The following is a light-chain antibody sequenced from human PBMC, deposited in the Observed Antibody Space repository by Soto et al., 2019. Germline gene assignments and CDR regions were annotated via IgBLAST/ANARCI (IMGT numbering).Light chain of an antibody. Sequence: EIVLAQSPGTLSLSPGESATLSCRASQSVSSSFLAWYQQKAGQAPRLLIYGASRRATGIPDRFSGSGSGTDFTLTISRLEPEDFAVYYCQQYGSSPWAFGQGTKVEIK. J-gene: IGKJ1*01. CDR2: GAS. CDR3: QQYGSSPWA. CDR1: QSVSSSF. V-gene: IGKV3-20*01.